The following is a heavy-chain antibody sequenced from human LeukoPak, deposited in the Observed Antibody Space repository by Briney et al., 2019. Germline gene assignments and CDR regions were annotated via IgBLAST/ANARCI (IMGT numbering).Heavy chain of an antibody. Sequence: ATVKVSCTASGYTFTSYGISWVRQAPGQGLEWMVWISAYNGNTNYAQKLQGRVPMTTETSTSTAYMELRSLRSDDTAVYYCASCMDYGDYTVGYWGQGTLVTVSS. D-gene: IGHD4-17*01. CDR2: ISAYNGNT. CDR1: GYTFTSYG. CDR3: ASCMDYGDYTVGY. V-gene: IGHV1-18*01. J-gene: IGHJ4*02.